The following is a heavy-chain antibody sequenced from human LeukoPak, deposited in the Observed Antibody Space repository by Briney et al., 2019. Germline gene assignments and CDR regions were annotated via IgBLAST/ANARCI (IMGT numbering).Heavy chain of an antibody. CDR2: ITSSSSYI. CDR3: ARDFDYYGSGSYYDY. D-gene: IGHD3-10*01. CDR1: GFTFSSYS. J-gene: IGHJ4*02. V-gene: IGHV3-21*01. Sequence: PGGSLRLSCAASGFTFSSYSMNWVRQAPGKGLEWVSSITSSSSYIYYADSVKGRFTISRDNAKNSLYLQMNSLRAEDTAVYYCARDFDYYGSGSYYDYWGQGTLVTVSS.